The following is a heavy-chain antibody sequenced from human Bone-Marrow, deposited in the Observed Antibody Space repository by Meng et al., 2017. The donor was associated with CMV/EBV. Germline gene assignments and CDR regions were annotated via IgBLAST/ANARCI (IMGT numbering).Heavy chain of an antibody. Sequence: SLSTSGVGVGWIRKPQGKALEWLALIYWNGDKRYSQSLKSRLTITKDTSKNQVVLTMTNMDPVDTATYYCAHTSFYSSGWGDDAFDIWGQGTMVTVSS. CDR1: SLSTSGVG. CDR3: AHTSFYSSGWGDDAFDI. J-gene: IGHJ3*02. V-gene: IGHV2-5*01. D-gene: IGHD6-19*01. CDR2: IYWNGDK.